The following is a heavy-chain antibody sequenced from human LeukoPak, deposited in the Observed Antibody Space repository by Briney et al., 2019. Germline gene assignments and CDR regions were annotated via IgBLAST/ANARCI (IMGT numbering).Heavy chain of an antibody. J-gene: IGHJ4*02. CDR2: IYYSGST. Sequence: GSLRLSCAASGFAFSNYNMNWVRQAPGKGLEWIGYIYYSGSTNYNPSLKSRVTISVDTSKNQFSLKLSSVTAADTAVYYCARDGAYFDYWGQGTLVTVSS. CDR3: ARDGAYFDY. CDR1: GFAFSNYN. V-gene: IGHV4-59*01. D-gene: IGHD3-16*01.